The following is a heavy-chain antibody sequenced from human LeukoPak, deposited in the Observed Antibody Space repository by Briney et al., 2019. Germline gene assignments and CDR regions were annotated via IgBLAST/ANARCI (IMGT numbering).Heavy chain of an antibody. Sequence: SETLSLTCAVYGGSFSGYYWSWIRQPPGKGLEWIGEINHSGSTNYNPSLKSRVTISVDTSKNQFSLKLSSVTAAGTAVYYCARRKDVRGPSDYWAQGTLVTVSS. D-gene: IGHD3-16*01. CDR3: ARRKDVRGPSDY. J-gene: IGHJ4*02. V-gene: IGHV4-34*01. CDR1: GGSFSGYY. CDR2: INHSGST.